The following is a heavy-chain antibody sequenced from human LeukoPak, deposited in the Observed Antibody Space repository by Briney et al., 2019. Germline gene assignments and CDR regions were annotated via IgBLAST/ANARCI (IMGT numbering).Heavy chain of an antibody. CDR3: ARGYSSGWTFDY. Sequence: ASLKVSCKASGYTFTSYAMHWVRQAPGQRLEWMGWINAGNGNTKYSQKFQGRVTITRDTSASTAYMELSSLRSEDTAVYYCARGYSSGWTFDYWGQGTLVTVSS. V-gene: IGHV1-3*01. CDR2: INAGNGNT. D-gene: IGHD6-19*01. J-gene: IGHJ4*02. CDR1: GYTFTSYA.